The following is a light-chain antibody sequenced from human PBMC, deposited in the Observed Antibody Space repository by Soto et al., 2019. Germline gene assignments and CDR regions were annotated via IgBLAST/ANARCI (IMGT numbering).Light chain of an antibody. CDR3: QQYKGYSGT. Sequence: DIQMTQSPSTLSASVGDTVTITCRASQSISTWLAWYQQKPGKAPNLLIYETSTLKSGITSRFSVSGSGTEFTLTISSLQPDDFATYYCQQYKGYSGTFGQGTKLEIK. CDR2: ETS. V-gene: IGKV1-5*01. J-gene: IGKJ2*01. CDR1: QSISTW.